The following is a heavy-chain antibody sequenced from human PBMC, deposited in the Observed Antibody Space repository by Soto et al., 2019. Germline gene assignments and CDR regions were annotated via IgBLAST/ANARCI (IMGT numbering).Heavy chain of an antibody. CDR3: ARYVPAIDY. CDR1: GFTFSSYW. V-gene: IGHV3-7*04. CDR2: IKEDGTQK. J-gene: IGHJ4*02. D-gene: IGHD3-10*02. Sequence: EVQLVESGGDLVQPGGSLRLSCGTSGFTFSSYWLSWVRQAPGRGLEWVATIKEDGTQKYYVDSVKGRFTISRDNAKKLMYLQMNSLRAEDTAVYYCARYVPAIDYWGQGTLVTVSS.